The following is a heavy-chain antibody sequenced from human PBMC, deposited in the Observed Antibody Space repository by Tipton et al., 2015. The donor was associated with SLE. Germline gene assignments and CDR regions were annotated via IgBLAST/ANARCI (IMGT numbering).Heavy chain of an antibody. CDR1: GGSISSHY. Sequence: TLSLTCTVSGGSISSHYWSWIRQPPGKGLEWIGYIYYSGSTNYNPSLKSRVTISVDTSKNQFSLKLSSVTAADTAVYYCARTNLGYCSSTSCYTSPWFAYWGQGPLVTVSS. J-gene: IGHJ4*02. CDR2: IYYSGST. V-gene: IGHV4-59*11. CDR3: ARTNLGYCSSTSCYTSPWFAY. D-gene: IGHD2-2*02.